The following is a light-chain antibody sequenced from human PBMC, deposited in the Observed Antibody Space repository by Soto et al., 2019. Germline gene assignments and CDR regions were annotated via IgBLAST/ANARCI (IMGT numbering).Light chain of an antibody. J-gene: IGLJ2*01. CDR3: SSYAGRNNMV. Sequence: QSALTQPPSASGSPGQSVTISCTGTSSDVGGYNYVSWYQQHPGKAPKLIIYEVSKRPSGVPDRFSGSKSGNTASLTVSGLQAEDEAGYHCSSYAGRNNMVFGGGTKLTVL. CDR1: SSDVGGYNY. V-gene: IGLV2-8*01. CDR2: EVS.